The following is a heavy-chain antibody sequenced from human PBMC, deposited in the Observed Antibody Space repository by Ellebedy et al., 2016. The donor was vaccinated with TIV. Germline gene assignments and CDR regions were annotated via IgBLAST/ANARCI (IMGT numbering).Heavy chain of an antibody. CDR1: GGSISSSY. CDR2: ISYSGST. CDR3: ARVSRITMIAVVIGVAFDI. Sequence: SETLSLTCTVSGGSISSSYWSWIRQPPGRGLEWIGFISYSGSTNYNPSLKSRVTISLDTSKHQFSLKLSSVTAADTAVYYCARVSRITMIAVVIGVAFDIWGQGTMVTVSS. V-gene: IGHV4-59*01. J-gene: IGHJ3*02. D-gene: IGHD3-22*01.